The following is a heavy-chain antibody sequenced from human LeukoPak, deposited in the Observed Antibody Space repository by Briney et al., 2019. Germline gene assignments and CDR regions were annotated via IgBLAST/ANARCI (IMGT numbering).Heavy chain of an antibody. CDR2: IYYSGST. J-gene: IGHJ4*02. V-gene: IGHV4-59*08. CDR3: ARHLSPGIAPKDC. D-gene: IGHD6-13*01. CDR1: GGSISSYY. Sequence: SETLSLTCTVSGGSISSYYWSWIRQPPGKGLEWIGYIYYSGSTNYNPSLKSRVTISVDTSKNQFSLKLSSVTAADTAVYYCARHLSPGIAPKDCWGQGTLVTVSS.